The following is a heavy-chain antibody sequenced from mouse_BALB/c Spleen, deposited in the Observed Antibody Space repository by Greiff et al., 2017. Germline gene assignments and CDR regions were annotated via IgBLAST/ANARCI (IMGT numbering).Heavy chain of an antibody. V-gene: IGHV3-8*02. Sequence: EVQLQESGPSLVKPSQTLSLTCSVTGDSITSGYWNWIRKFPGNKLEYMGYISYSGSTYYNPSLKSRISITRDTSKNQYYLQLNSVTTEDTATYYCARLSSFYDGYYDYFDYWGQGTTLTVSS. D-gene: IGHD2-3*01. J-gene: IGHJ2*01. CDR1: GDSITSGY. CDR3: ARLSSFYDGYYDYFDY. CDR2: ISYSGST.